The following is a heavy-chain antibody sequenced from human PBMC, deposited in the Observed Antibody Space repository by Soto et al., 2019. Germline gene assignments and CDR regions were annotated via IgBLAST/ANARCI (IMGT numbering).Heavy chain of an antibody. CDR1: GGTFSSYA. CDR3: ARPFSSRFCYYYYCMYL. V-gene: IGHV1-69*01. D-gene: IGHD6-13*01. CDR2: IIPIFGTA. Sequence: QVQLVQSGAEVKKPGSSVKVSCKASGGTFSSYAISWVRQAPGQGLEWMGGIIPIFGTAKYAQKFQGRVTITADDYTSTAYLELSSLGSDDRRGYYCARPFSSRFCYYYYCMYLWGQGTTVTVSS. J-gene: IGHJ6*02.